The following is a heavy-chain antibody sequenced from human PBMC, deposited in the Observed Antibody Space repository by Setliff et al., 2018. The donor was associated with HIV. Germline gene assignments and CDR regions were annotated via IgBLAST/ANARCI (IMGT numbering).Heavy chain of an antibody. J-gene: IGHJ2*01. Sequence: AASVKVSCKASGYTFTGHYLYWVRQAPGQGLEWLGRINPNSGDTDYAERSQGRVTLTRDTSINTAYMELTRLTSDDTAVYYCARGQYDIFAGYLFDLWGRGTLVTVSS. CDR1: GYTFTGHY. CDR2: INPNSGDT. D-gene: IGHD3-9*01. CDR3: ARGQYDIFAGYLFDL. V-gene: IGHV1-2*06.